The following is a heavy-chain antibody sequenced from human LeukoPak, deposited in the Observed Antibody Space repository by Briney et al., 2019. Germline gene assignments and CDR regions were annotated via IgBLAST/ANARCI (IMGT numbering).Heavy chain of an antibody. V-gene: IGHV4-39*01. Sequence: SETLSLTCNVSGGSINTNNYYWGWIRQPPGKGLEWIGSIYHSGFAYYNPSLKSRVTISVDLSRNQFSLKLNSVTAADTAVYYCVRSESNGYYSFDDWGQGILVTVSS. CDR3: VRSESNGYYSFDD. J-gene: IGHJ4*02. D-gene: IGHD3-22*01. CDR2: IYHSGFA. CDR1: GGSINTNNYY.